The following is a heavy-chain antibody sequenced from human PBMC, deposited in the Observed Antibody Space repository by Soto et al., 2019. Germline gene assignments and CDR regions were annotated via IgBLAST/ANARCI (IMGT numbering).Heavy chain of an antibody. V-gene: IGHV2-5*08. J-gene: IGHJ4*02. D-gene: IGHD5-18*01. Sequence: TLSLTCTVSGGSITGYYWSWIRKTPGKALEWLAVIYWDDDKRYNPSLKNRLTITKDTSKNQVVLIMADMDPVDTATYFCAHRGYMYGNWEHGDFDYWGQGTLV. CDR2: IYWDDDK. CDR1: GGSITGYY. CDR3: AHRGYMYGNWEHGDFDY.